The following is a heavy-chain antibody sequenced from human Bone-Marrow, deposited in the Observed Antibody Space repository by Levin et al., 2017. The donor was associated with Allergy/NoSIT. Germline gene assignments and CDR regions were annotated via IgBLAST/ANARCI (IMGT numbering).Heavy chain of an antibody. J-gene: IGHJ6*02. V-gene: IGHV4-34*01. CDR3: ARGILQEGRNYDLLYYGMDV. CDR2: INSGGST. D-gene: IGHD3-22*01. Sequence: AGGSLRLSCAVYGESLSGHSWTWIRQSPGKGLDWIGEINSGGSTNYNPSLKSRVTISVDTSKKQFSLNLTSVTAADTAVSYCARGILQEGRNYDLLYYGMDVWGQGTTVTVSS. CDR1: GESLSGHS.